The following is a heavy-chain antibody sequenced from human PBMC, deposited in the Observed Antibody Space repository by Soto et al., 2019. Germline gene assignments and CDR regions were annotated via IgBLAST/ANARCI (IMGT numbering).Heavy chain of an antibody. CDR2: VRQRVNSYTT. Sequence: EVQLVESGGGLVQSGGSLRLSCAASGFIFSDHYMDWVRQAPGKGLEWVGRVRQRVNSYTTEYAASVKGRFIISREDSQNSLFLQMNGLKTEDTAVYFCARTRQFGGYDFDYWGQGALVIVSS. CDR3: ARTRQFGGYDFDY. D-gene: IGHD5-12*01. CDR1: GFIFSDHY. V-gene: IGHV3-72*01. J-gene: IGHJ4*02.